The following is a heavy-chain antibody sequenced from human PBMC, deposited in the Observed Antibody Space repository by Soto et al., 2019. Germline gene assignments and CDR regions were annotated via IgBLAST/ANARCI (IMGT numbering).Heavy chain of an antibody. CDR1: GFTFSSSA. D-gene: IGHD1-26*01. Sequence: EVQLVESGGDLVQPGGSLRLTCSAFGFTFSSSAMYWVRQAPGKGLEYVSAITSNGGTTYYGDSVKGRFTIFRENSKSTLYLQMSSLKPEDTAVYYCVKGGRGNSISRGTDYWGQGTLVTVSS. CDR2: ITSNGGTT. V-gene: IGHV3-64D*06. J-gene: IGHJ4*02. CDR3: VKGGRGNSISRGTDY.